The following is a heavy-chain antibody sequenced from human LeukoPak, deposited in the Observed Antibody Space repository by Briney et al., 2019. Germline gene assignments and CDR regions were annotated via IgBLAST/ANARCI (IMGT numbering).Heavy chain of an antibody. J-gene: IGHJ4*02. V-gene: IGHV3-13*01. CDR2: IVTGGDT. Sequence: RGGSLRLSCAASGFSFSYYDMYWVRQATGKGMEWVSGIVTGGDTYYLGSVKGRFTISRENAKNSLYLEMNSLRAGDTAVYYCARGYNSRSSDFDYWGQGTLVTVSS. CDR1: GFSFSYYD. D-gene: IGHD6-13*01. CDR3: ARGYNSRSSDFDY.